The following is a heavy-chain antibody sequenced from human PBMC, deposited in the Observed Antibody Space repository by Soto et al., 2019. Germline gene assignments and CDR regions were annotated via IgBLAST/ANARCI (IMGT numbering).Heavy chain of an antibody. CDR3: ARREYDNEKFDP. D-gene: IGHD1-1*01. Sequence: QLQLQESGPGLVKPSETLSLTCTVSGASISRSNYYWGWIRQPPGKGLEWIGIIYDSGGTYYNPSLRSRVTIFVDTSKNQFSLKLSSVTAADTAVYYCARREYDNEKFDPWGQGTLVTVSS. CDR1: GASISRSNYY. CDR2: IYDSGGT. V-gene: IGHV4-39*01. J-gene: IGHJ5*02.